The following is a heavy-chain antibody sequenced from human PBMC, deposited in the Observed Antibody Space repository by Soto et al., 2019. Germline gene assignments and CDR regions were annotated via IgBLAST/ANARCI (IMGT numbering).Heavy chain of an antibody. D-gene: IGHD5-18*01. Sequence: GGSLRLSCAASGFTFSSYGMHWVRQAPGKGLEWVAVISYDGSNKYYADSVKGRFTISRGNSKNTLYLQMNSLRAEDTAVYYCAKDLVDTAMDYYFDYWGQGTLVTVSS. V-gene: IGHV3-30*18. CDR1: GFTFSSYG. J-gene: IGHJ4*02. CDR2: ISYDGSNK. CDR3: AKDLVDTAMDYYFDY.